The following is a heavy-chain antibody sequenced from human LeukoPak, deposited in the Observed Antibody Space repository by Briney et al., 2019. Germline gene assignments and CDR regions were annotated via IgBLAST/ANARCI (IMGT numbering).Heavy chain of an antibody. CDR1: GGSISSYY. D-gene: IGHD2-21*02. V-gene: IGHV4-4*07. Sequence: SETLSLTCTISGGSISSYYWSWIRQPAGKGLEWIGRILTGGNTNYNPSLKSRVTMSGDRSKNQFSLKLSSVTAADTAVYYCARVGDSATYFDYWGQGTLVTVSS. CDR2: ILTGGNT. J-gene: IGHJ4*02. CDR3: ARVGDSATYFDY.